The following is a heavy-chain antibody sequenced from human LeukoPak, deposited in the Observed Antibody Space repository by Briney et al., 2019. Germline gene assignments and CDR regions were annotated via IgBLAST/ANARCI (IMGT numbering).Heavy chain of an antibody. CDR2: ISSSSSYI. CDR3: AREGNYYGSGRPRYMDV. Sequence: GGSLRLSCAASGFTFSSYAMSWVRQAPGKGLEWVSSISSSSSYIYYADSVKGRFTISRDNAKNSLYLQMNSLRAEDTAVYYCAREGNYYGSGRPRYMDVWGKGTTVTVSS. CDR1: GFTFSSYA. V-gene: IGHV3-21*01. J-gene: IGHJ6*03. D-gene: IGHD3-10*01.